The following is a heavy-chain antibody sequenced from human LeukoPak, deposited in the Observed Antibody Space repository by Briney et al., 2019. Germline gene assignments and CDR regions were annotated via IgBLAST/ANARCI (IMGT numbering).Heavy chain of an antibody. Sequence: GASVKVSCXASGYTFISYGINWVRQAPGQGLEWMGRINPNSGGTNYAQKFQGRVTMTRDTSISTAYMELSRRRSDDTAVYYCARYSSRGRWFDPWGQGTLVTVSS. CDR2: INPNSGGT. V-gene: IGHV1-2*06. J-gene: IGHJ5*02. CDR1: GYTFISYG. CDR3: ARYSSRGRWFDP. D-gene: IGHD6-13*01.